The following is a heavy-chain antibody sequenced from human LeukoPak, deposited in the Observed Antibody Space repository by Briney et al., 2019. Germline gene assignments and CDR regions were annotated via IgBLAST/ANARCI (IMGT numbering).Heavy chain of an antibody. CDR3: ATDPHSDFWTGYYWDS. V-gene: IGHV1-69*06. CDR1: GGTLSKYG. J-gene: IGHJ4*02. CDR2: IIPIFGPA. Sequence: GASVKVSCKASGGTLSKYGISWLRQAPGQGLEWMGRIIPIFGPALYAPQFKGRVTITADTSTETAYAEVTSLISEDTAVYFCATDPHSDFWTGYYWDSWGQGTLVTVSS. D-gene: IGHD3/OR15-3a*01.